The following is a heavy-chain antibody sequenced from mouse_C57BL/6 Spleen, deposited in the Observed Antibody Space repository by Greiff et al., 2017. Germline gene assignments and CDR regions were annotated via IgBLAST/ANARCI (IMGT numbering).Heavy chain of an antibody. V-gene: IGHV1-62-2*01. Sequence: VQGVESGAELVKPGASVKLSCKASGYTFTEYTIHWVKQRSGQGLEWIGWFYPGSGSIKYNEKFKDKATLTADKSSSTVYMELSRLTSEDSAVYFCARNEAGEDYFDYWGQGTTLTVSS. J-gene: IGHJ2*01. CDR2: FYPGSGSI. CDR3: ARNEAGEDYFDY. CDR1: GYTFTEYT.